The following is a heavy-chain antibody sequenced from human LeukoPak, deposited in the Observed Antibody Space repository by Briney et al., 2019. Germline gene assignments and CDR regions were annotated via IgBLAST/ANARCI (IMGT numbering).Heavy chain of an antibody. V-gene: IGHV3-21*01. J-gene: IGHJ4*02. CDR1: GFTFNSYS. CDR3: AKDQQWLPEGDY. D-gene: IGHD6-19*01. CDR2: ISSSSSYI. Sequence: GGSLRLSCAASGFTFNSYSMNWVRQAPGKGLEWVSSISSSSSYIYYADSVKGRFTISRDNAKNSLYLQMNSLRAEDTAVYYCAKDQQWLPEGDYWGQGTLVTVSS.